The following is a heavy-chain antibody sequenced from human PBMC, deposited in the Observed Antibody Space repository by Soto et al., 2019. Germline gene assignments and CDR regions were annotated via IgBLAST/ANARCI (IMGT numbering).Heavy chain of an antibody. D-gene: IGHD3-22*01. V-gene: IGHV3-21*01. CDR1: GYTFSRYS. Sequence: KRGRTLRHSCAASGYTFSRYSMNCVRQAPGKGLEWVSAISSSSSYIYYADSVKGRFTISRDNAKNSLYLQMNSLRAEDTAVYYCARDPLDYYDSSEGNWFDPWGQGTLVTVSS. CDR3: ARDPLDYYDSSEGNWFDP. J-gene: IGHJ5*02. CDR2: ISSSSSYI.